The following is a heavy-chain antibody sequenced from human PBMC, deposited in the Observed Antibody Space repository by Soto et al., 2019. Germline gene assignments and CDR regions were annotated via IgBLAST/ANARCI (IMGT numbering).Heavy chain of an antibody. CDR2: IYYSGST. V-gene: IGHV4-31*03. CDR3: ARECSVLMENWFDP. D-gene: IGHD2-8*01. J-gene: IGHJ5*02. Sequence: NPSETLSLTCTVSGGSISSGGYYWSWIRQHPGKGLEWIGYIYYSGSTYYNPSLKSRVTISVDTSKNQFSLKLSSVTAADTAVYYCARECSVLMENWFDPWGQGTLVTVSS. CDR1: GGSISSGGYY.